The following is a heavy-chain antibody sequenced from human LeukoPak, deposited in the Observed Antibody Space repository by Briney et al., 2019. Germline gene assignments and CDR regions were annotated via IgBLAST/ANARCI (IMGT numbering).Heavy chain of an antibody. V-gene: IGHV4-34*01. D-gene: IGHD6-19*01. CDR1: GGSFSGYY. J-gene: IGHJ4*02. CDR3: ARRIAVAGPFDY. CDR2: INHSGGT. Sequence: SETLSLTCAVYGGSFSGYYWSWIRQPPGKGLEWIGEINHSGGTNYNPSLKSRVTISVDTSKNQFSLKLSSVTAADTAVYYCARRIAVAGPFDYWGQGTLVTVSS.